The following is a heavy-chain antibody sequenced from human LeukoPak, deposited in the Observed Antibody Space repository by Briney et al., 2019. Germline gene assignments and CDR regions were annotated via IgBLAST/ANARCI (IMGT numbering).Heavy chain of an antibody. J-gene: IGHJ6*03. CDR2: MNPNSGNT. D-gene: IGHD6-13*01. CDR1: GYTFSSSD. CDR3: ARAKMESSWSLRYYYMDV. V-gene: IGHV1-8*01. Sequence: GASVKVSCKASGYTFSSSDINWVRQATGQGLEWMGWMNPNSGNTYYAQRFQGRVTMTRDTSISTAYMGVSSLRSEDTAVYYCARAKMESSWSLRYYYMDVWGKGTTVTVSS.